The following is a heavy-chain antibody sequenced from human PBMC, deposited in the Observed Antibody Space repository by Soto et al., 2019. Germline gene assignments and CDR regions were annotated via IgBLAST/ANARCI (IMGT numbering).Heavy chain of an antibody. CDR3: ARDRVAGIWGDAFDI. CDR2: INPYNANV. D-gene: IGHD3-16*01. Sequence: QVQLVQSGAEVKKPGASVKVSCKTSGYTFTNHGINWVRQAPGQGLEWMGWINPYNANVNYAQKLQGRVTMTTDTSTSPAYMDLRSLTSDGTAVYYCARDRVAGIWGDAFDIWGQGTMVTVSS. V-gene: IGHV1-18*04. J-gene: IGHJ3*02. CDR1: GYTFTNHG.